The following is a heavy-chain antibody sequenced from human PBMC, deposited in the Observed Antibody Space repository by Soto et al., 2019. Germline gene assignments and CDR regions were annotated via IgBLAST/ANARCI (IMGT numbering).Heavy chain of an antibody. J-gene: IGHJ3*02. CDR2: ISSSSSTI. D-gene: IGHD6-6*01. Sequence: EVQLVESGGGLGQPGGSLRLSCAASGFTFSSYSMNWVRQAPGKGLEWVSYISSSSSTIYYADSVKGRFTISRDNAKNSLYLQMNSLRDEDTAVYYCARAAYSSSSYAFDIWGQGTMVTVSS. V-gene: IGHV3-48*02. CDR1: GFTFSSYS. CDR3: ARAAYSSSSYAFDI.